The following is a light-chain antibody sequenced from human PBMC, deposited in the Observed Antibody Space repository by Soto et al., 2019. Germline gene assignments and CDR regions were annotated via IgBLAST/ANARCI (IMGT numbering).Light chain of an antibody. V-gene: IGLV2-14*01. J-gene: IGLJ2*01. CDR3: SSYTSISSVV. Sequence: QSALTQPASVSGSPGQSITISCTGTSSDVGGYNYVSWYQQHPGKAPKLMIYDVSNRPSGVYNRFSGSKSGNTASLTISGLQAEDEADYYCSSYTSISSVVFGGGPKLTVL. CDR2: DVS. CDR1: SSDVGGYNY.